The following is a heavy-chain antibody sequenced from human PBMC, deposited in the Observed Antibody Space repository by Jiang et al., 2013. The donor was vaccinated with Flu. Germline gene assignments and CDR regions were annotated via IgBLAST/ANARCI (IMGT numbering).Heavy chain of an antibody. CDR3: AREIGSSGWSGSDY. CDR2: INPNSGGT. J-gene: IGHJ4*02. CDR1: GYTFTGYY. D-gene: IGHD6-19*01. V-gene: IGHV1-2*04. Sequence: GAEVKKPGASVKVSCKASGYTFTGYYMHWVRQAPGQGLEWMGWINPNSGGTNYAQKFQGWVTMTRDTSISTAYMELSRLRSDDTAVYYCAREIGSSGWSGSDYWGQGTLVTVSS.